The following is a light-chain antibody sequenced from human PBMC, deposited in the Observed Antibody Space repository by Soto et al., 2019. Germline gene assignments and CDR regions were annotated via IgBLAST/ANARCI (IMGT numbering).Light chain of an antibody. V-gene: IGKV1-5*01. CDR2: DAS. CDR3: QQYYTYWHM. J-gene: IGKJ1*01. Sequence: DIHITKSPSTLYASVGDIVTITCRASLSISNWLAWYQQKPGRAPKLLIYDASSLESGVPSRFSGSGSGTEFTLTITGLKNDDFATYYCQQYYTYWHMFGQGTKVDIK. CDR1: LSISNW.